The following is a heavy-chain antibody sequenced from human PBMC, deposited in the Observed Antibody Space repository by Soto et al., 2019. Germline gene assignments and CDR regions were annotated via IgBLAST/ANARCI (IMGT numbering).Heavy chain of an antibody. Sequence: ASVKVSCKASGYTFTSYAMHWVRQAPGQRLEWMGWINAGNGNTKYSQKFQGRVTITRDTSASTAYMELSSLRSEDTAVYYCARAHRASVNFSCFAPGGQGAGVTVSS. V-gene: IGHV1-3*01. D-gene: IGHD1-20*01. CDR3: ARAHRASVNFSCFAP. J-gene: IGHJ5*02. CDR1: GYTFTSYA. CDR2: INAGNGNT.